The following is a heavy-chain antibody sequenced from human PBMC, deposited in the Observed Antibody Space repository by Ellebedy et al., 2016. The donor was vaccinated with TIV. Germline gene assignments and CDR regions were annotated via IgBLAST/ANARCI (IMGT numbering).Heavy chain of an antibody. CDR2: ISYDGSNK. D-gene: IGHD3-22*01. V-gene: IGHV3-30-3*01. J-gene: IGHJ4*02. CDR3: ARGKQTYYDSRGLDY. Sequence: LSLTCAASGFTFSSYAMHWVRQAPGKGLEWVAVISYDGSNKYYADSVKGRFTISRDNSKNTLYLQMNSLRAEDTAVYYCARGKQTYYDSRGLDYWGQGTLVTVSS. CDR1: GFTFSSYA.